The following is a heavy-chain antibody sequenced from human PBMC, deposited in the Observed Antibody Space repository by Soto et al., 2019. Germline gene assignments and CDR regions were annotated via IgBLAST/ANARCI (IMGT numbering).Heavy chain of an antibody. J-gene: IGHJ4*02. CDR2: ISGSGVST. CDR3: AKDRERIATRSIDY. D-gene: IGHD6-6*01. Sequence: EVQLLESGGGLVQPGGSLRLSCAASGFTFSSYAMSGVRQAPGKGLEWVSGISGSGVSTYYADSVKGRFTISRDNSKSTLYLQMNSLRAEATAVYYCAKDRERIATRSIDYWGQGTLVTVSS. CDR1: GFTFSSYA. V-gene: IGHV3-23*01.